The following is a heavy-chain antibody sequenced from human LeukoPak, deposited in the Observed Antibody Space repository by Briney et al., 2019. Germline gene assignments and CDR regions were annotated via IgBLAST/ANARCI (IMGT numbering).Heavy chain of an antibody. CDR2: IYYSGST. Sequence: PSETLSLTCAVSGYSISSGYYWGWIRQPPGKGLEWIGSIYYSGSTYYNPSLKSRVTISVDTSKNQFSLKLSSVTAADTAVYYCAGGYSRFVFDYWGQGTLVTVSS. CDR1: GYSISSGYY. J-gene: IGHJ4*02. CDR3: AGGYSRFVFDY. V-gene: IGHV4-38-2*01. D-gene: IGHD5-18*01.